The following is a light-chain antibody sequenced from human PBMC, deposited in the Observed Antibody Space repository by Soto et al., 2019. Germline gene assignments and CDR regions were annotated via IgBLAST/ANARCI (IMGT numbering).Light chain of an antibody. J-gene: IGKJ1*01. CDR1: QGIRDA. Sequence: DIQMTQSPSSLSASVGDRVTITCRASQGIRDALGWYQQKPGKAPKRLIYAASSLQSGVPSRFSGSGSGTEFTHTISSLQPEDFATYYCLQHNSDPQTFGQGTKVEIK. CDR2: AAS. V-gene: IGKV1-17*01. CDR3: LQHNSDPQT.